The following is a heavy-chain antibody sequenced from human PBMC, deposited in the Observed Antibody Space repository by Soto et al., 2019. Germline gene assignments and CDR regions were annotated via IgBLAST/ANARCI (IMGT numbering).Heavy chain of an antibody. J-gene: IGHJ6*02. CDR1: GGSFSGYY. Sequence: SDTLSLTCAVYGGSFSGYYWSWIRQPPGKGLEWIGEINHSGSTNYNPSLKSRVTISVDTSKNQFSLKLSSVTAADTAVYYCEKNVWGITIFGGMDVWGQGTTVNVS. CDR3: EKNVWGITIFGGMDV. D-gene: IGHD3-9*01. V-gene: IGHV4-34*01. CDR2: INHSGST.